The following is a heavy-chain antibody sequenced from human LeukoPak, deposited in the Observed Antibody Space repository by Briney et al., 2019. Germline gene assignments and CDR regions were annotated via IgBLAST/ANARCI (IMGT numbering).Heavy chain of an antibody. J-gene: IGHJ4*02. CDR3: ARANPMLADY. Sequence: PGRTLSPSCAASGFPFRSDSLGWVSQAPGKGLGWGAGKRKEGSEKTYVASVKGGFTFPRENAKNSLYLQLNLRRDEDTAVYYCARANPMLADYWGQGALVTVSS. V-gene: IGHV3-7*01. CDR1: GFPFRSDS. CDR2: KRKEGSEK. D-gene: IGHD3-10*02.